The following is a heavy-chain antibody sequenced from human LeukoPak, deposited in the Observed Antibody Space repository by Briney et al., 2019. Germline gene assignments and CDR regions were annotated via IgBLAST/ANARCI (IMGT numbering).Heavy chain of an antibody. CDR1: GGSISSYY. V-gene: IGHV4-59*08. Sequence: SETLSLTCTVSGGSISSYYWSWIRQPPGKGLEWIGYIYYSGSTNYNPSLKSRVTISVDTSKNQFSLKLSSVTAADTAVYYCARHFGYSYNAFVIWGQGTMVTVSS. CDR2: IYYSGST. J-gene: IGHJ3*02. D-gene: IGHD5-18*01. CDR3: ARHFGYSYNAFVI.